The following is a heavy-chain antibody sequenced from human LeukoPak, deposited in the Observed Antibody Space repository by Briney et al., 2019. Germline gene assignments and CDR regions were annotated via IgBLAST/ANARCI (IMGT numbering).Heavy chain of an antibody. V-gene: IGHV4-30-4*01. CDR2: IYYSGST. D-gene: IGHD5-12*01. CDR1: GGSISSGDYY. J-gene: IGHJ4*02. CDR3: ARGGGYTPYYFDY. Sequence: ASETLSLTCTVSGGSISSGDYYWRWIRQPPGKGLEWIGYIYYSGSTYYNPSLKSRLTISVDTSKNQFSLKLRSVTAADTAVYYCARGGGYTPYYFDYWGQGTLVTVSS.